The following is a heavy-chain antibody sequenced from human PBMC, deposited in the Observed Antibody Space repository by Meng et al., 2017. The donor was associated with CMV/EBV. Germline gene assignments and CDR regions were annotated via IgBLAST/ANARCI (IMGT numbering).Heavy chain of an antibody. Sequence: PETLSLTCTVSGGSISSYYWSWIRQPPGKGLEWIGYIYYSGSTNYNPSLKSRVTISVDTSKNQFSLKLSSVTAADTAVYYCARGDFVVVPGAHYYYYGMDVWGQGTTVTVSS. V-gene: IGHV4-59*01. CDR2: IYYSGST. J-gene: IGHJ6*02. CDR3: ARGDFVVVPGAHYYYYGMDV. CDR1: GGSISSYY. D-gene: IGHD2-2*01.